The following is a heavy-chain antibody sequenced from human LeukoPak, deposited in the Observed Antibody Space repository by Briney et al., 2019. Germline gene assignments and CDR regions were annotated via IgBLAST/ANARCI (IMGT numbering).Heavy chain of an antibody. J-gene: IGHJ4*02. V-gene: IGHV3-23*01. CDR2: ISGSGGST. CDR1: GFIFSSYA. Sequence: GGSLRLSCAASGFIFSSYAMSWVRQAPGKGLEWVSTISGSGGSTYYADSVKGRFTISRDNSKNTLYLQMNSLRAEDTAVYYCAAQKAVAGLYFDYWGQGTLVTVSS. CDR3: AAQKAVAGLYFDY. D-gene: IGHD6-19*01.